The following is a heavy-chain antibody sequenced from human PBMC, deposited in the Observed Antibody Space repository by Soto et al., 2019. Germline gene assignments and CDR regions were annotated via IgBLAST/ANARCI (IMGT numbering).Heavy chain of an antibody. D-gene: IGHD3-3*01. CDR1: GYTLTELS. J-gene: IGHJ6*02. V-gene: IGHV1-24*01. CDR2: FDPEDGET. CDR3: ATNDFWSGYFARYYYGMDV. Sequence: ASVKVSCKVSGYTLTELSMHWVRQAPGKGLEWMGGFDPEDGETIHAQKFQGRVTMTEDTSTDTAYMELSSLRSEDTAVYYCATNDFWSGYFARYYYGMDVWGQGTTVTVSS.